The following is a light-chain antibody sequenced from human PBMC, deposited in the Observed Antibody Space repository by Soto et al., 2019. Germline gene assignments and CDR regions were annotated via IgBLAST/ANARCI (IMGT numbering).Light chain of an antibody. Sequence: QSVLTQPPSVSGAPGQRVTISCTGSSSNIGAGYDVHWYQQLPGTAPKLLIYRNNLRPSGVPDRFSASKSGTSASLAISGLRSEDEGDYFCAGWDDSLHGLLFGAGTKVTVL. CDR2: RNN. J-gene: IGLJ1*01. V-gene: IGLV1-47*01. CDR3: AGWDDSLHGLL. CDR1: SSNIGAGYD.